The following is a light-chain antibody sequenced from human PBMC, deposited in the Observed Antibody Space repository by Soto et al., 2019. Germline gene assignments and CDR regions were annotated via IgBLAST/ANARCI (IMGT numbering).Light chain of an antibody. V-gene: IGKV1-33*01. CDR2: DAS. CDR3: QQYSNLIT. J-gene: IGKJ5*01. CDR1: QDVSNY. Sequence: DIQMTQSPSTLSASVGDRVTITCQASQDVSNYLNWYQQKLGKAPKLLIYDASNLETRVPSRFSGSGSGTYSSFTISSLQPEDFATYYCQQYSNLITFGQGTRLEIK.